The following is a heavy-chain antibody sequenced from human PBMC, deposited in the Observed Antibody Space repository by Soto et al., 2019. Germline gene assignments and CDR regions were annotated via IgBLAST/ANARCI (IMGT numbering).Heavy chain of an antibody. CDR2: ISFSGNT. Sequence: KTSETLSLTCTVSGGSINSGDYYWNWIRQPPGKGLEWIGYISFSGNTYYNPSLKGRVIISLDTSQNQFSLKLTSVSAADTAVYYCASELTGYSFGPGDIYWGQGTLVTVSS. CDR3: ASELTGYSFGPGDIY. D-gene: IGHD5-18*01. V-gene: IGHV4-30-4*01. CDR1: GGSINSGDYY. J-gene: IGHJ1*01.